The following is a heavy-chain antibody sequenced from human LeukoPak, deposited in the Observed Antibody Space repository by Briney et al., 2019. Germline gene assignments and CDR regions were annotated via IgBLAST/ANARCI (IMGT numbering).Heavy chain of an antibody. J-gene: IGHJ5*02. Sequence: ASVKVSCKASGYTFTGYYMHWVRQAPGQGLEWMGWINPNSGGTNYAQKFQGRVTMTRDTSISTAYMELSRLISDDTAVYYCARAGYCNTANCANWFDPWGQGNLVTVSS. D-gene: IGHD2-2*01. CDR1: GYTFTGYY. CDR3: ARAGYCNTANCANWFDP. V-gene: IGHV1-2*02. CDR2: INPNSGGT.